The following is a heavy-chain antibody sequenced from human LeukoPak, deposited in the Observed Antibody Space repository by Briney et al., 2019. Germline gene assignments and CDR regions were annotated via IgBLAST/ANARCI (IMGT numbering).Heavy chain of an antibody. D-gene: IGHD2/OR15-2a*01. CDR3: VLLEEGVGDY. CDR2: IKGGGGDP. CDR1: GFTFSTYA. Sequence: GGSLRLSCAAPGFTFSTYAMGWVRQAPGKGLEWVSSIKGGGGDPFYADSVKGRFTISRDNSKNTLFLQLDSLRAEDTAVYYCVLLEEGVGDYWGQGTLVTVSS. V-gene: IGHV3-23*01. J-gene: IGHJ4*02.